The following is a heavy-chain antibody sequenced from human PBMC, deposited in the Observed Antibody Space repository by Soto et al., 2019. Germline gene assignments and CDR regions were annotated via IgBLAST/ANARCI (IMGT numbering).Heavy chain of an antibody. Sequence: GGSLRLSCAASGFTFSSYSMNLFRQAPGKGLEWVSYIGLGSSTKYYADSVEGRFTISRDNAKNSLYLQMNSLRAEDTAVYYCARDQLYYNDISGRPLNAFDVWGQGTMVTVSS. V-gene: IGHV3-48*01. J-gene: IGHJ3*01. D-gene: IGHD3-22*01. CDR2: IGLGSSTK. CDR3: ARDQLYYNDISGRPLNAFDV. CDR1: GFTFSSYS.